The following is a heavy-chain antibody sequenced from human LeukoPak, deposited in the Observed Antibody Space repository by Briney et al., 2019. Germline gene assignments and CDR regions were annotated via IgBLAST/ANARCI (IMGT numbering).Heavy chain of an antibody. J-gene: IGHJ4*02. CDR2: IFYSGST. V-gene: IGHV4-59*01. D-gene: IGHD3-10*01. Sequence: PSETLSLTCTVSGGSISTYYWSWIRQPPGKGLEWIGYIFYSGSTNYNPSLKSRVTISVDTSKNQFSLKLSSVTAADTAVHYCARSPMVRGVTTFDYWDQGTLVTVSS. CDR1: GGSISTYY. CDR3: ARSPMVRGVTTFDY.